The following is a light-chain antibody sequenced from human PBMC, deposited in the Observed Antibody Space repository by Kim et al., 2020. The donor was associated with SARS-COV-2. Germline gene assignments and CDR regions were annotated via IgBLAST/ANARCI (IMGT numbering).Light chain of an antibody. CDR3: QQYKTYPWT. J-gene: IGKJ1*01. CDR1: QSPGKW. V-gene: IGKV1-5*03. Sequence: ASDGDRLTITCRASQSPGKWLAWYQLRPGKAPKLLIYQAFTLQSGVPSRFSGGGSGTELTLTISSLVPDDSATYYCQQYKTYPWTFGQGTKVDIK. CDR2: QAF.